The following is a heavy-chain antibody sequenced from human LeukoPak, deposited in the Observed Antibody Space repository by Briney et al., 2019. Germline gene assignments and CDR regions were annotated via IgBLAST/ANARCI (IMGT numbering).Heavy chain of an antibody. D-gene: IGHD6-13*01. J-gene: IGHJ4*02. CDR2: INHSGST. V-gene: IGHV4-34*01. Sequence: SETLSLTCAVYGGSFSGYYWSWIRQPPGKGLEWIGEINHSGSTNYNPSLKSRVTISVDTSKNQFSLKLSSVTAADTAVYYCARSPSSSFDYWGQGTLVTVSS. CDR1: GGSFSGYY. CDR3: ARSPSSSFDY.